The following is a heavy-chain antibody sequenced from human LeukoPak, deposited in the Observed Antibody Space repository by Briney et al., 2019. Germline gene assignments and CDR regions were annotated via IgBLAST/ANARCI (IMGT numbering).Heavy chain of an antibody. D-gene: IGHD6-6*01. Sequence: GGSLRLSCAVSGFTLSSYTINWVRQAPGKGLEWVSSISGSSSYIYYADSMKGRFTISRHNAKNSLYLQMNNLSAEDTAIYYCARADSNIAARRIGFDSWGQGTLVTVSS. CDR2: ISGSSSYI. V-gene: IGHV3-21*06. J-gene: IGHJ4*02. CDR3: ARADSNIAARRIGFDS. CDR1: GFTLSSYT.